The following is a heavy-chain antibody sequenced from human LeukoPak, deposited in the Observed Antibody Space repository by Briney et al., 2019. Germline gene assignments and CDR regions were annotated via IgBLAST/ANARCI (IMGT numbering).Heavy chain of an antibody. V-gene: IGHV3-7*01. CDR2: IKQDGSEK. CDR3: ARDLASQGRLYCRSTRCSKGTFDI. CDR1: GFTFSDYW. J-gene: IGHJ3*02. Sequence: PGGSLRLSCAASGFTFSDYWMTWVRQAPGKGLEWVANIKQDGSEKYYVDSVKGRFTISRDNAKNSLYLQMNSLRAEDTAVYYCARDLASQGRLYCRSTRCSKGTFDIWGQGTMVTVSS. D-gene: IGHD2-2*01.